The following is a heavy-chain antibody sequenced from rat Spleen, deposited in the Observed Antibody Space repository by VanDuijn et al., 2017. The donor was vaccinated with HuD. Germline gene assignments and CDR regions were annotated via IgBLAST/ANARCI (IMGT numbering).Heavy chain of an antibody. Sequence: EVQLVESGGGLVQPGRSLKLSCAASGFTFSSFAMAWVRQAPKKGLEWVATITSGGSNTYYPDSVKGRFTISRDNAKSTLYLQMDSLRSEDTATYYCAKRTYGGYSHYFDYWGQGVMVTVSS. D-gene: IGHD1-11*01. J-gene: IGHJ2*01. CDR3: AKRTYGGYSHYFDY. CDR1: GFTFSSFA. V-gene: IGHV5-25*01. CDR2: ITSGGSNT.